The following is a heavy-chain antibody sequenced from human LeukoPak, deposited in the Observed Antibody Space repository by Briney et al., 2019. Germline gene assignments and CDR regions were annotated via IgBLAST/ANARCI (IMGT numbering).Heavy chain of an antibody. CDR1: GGSISGYY. V-gene: IGHV4-59*01. D-gene: IGHD3-10*01. Sequence: KPSETLSLTCSVSGGSISGYYWSWIRQSPGKRLEWIAYIYYSGNTNYNPSLKSRVNISVDTSKTQFSLKLSSVTPAVASVYYCARVAYFYCSGSNCLDYWGERTLLTVSS. CDR2: IYYSGNT. J-gene: IGHJ4*02. CDR3: ARVAYFYCSGSNCLDY.